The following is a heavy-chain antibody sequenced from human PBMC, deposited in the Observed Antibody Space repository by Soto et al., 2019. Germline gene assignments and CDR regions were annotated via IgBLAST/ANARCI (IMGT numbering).Heavy chain of an antibody. Sequence: GASVKVSCKASGGTFSSYAISWVRQAPGQGLEWMGGIIPIFGTANYAQKFQGRVTITADKSTSTAYMELSSLRSEDTAVYHCATESGYDSPADYWGQGTLVTVSS. CDR3: ATESGYDSPADY. V-gene: IGHV1-69*06. CDR1: GGTFSSYA. D-gene: IGHD5-12*01. J-gene: IGHJ4*02. CDR2: IIPIFGTA.